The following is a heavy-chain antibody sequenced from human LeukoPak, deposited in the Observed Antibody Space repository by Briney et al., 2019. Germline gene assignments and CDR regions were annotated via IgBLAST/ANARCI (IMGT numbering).Heavy chain of an antibody. CDR1: GYSISSGYY. J-gene: IGHJ4*02. CDR2: IYHSGST. CDR3: ARGESPTIFGVVRLAREYYFDY. Sequence: PSGTLSLTCTVSGYSISSGYYWGWIRQPPGKGLEWIGSIYHSGSTYYNPSLKSRVTISVDTSKNQFSLKLSSVTAADTAVYYCARGESPTIFGVVRLAREYYFDYWGQGTLVTVSS. V-gene: IGHV4-38-2*02. D-gene: IGHD3-3*01.